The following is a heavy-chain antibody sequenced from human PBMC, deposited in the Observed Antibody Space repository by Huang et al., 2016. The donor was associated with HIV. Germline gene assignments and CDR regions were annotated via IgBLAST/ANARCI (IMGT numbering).Heavy chain of an antibody. CDR3: ARGRTRSSLYDSYYGLDV. D-gene: IGHD6-6*01. CDR2: SIPIFGTA. CDR1: GGTFSTYA. Sequence: QVQLVQSGAEVKKPGSSVKVSCKASGGTFSTYAISWVRQAPGQGLEWMGGSIPIFGTANYAQKLQGTVTSTADECTSTAYLELSSLRSEDTALYYCARGRTRSSLYDSYYGLDVWGQGTTVTVSS. J-gene: IGHJ6*02. V-gene: IGHV1-69*01.